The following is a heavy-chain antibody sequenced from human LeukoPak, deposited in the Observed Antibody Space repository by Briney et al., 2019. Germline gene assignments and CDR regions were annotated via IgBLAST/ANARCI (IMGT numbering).Heavy chain of an antibody. CDR1: GYTFTSYG. CDR2: ISAYNGNT. CDR3: ARDLRYSSSWYRVFDY. D-gene: IGHD6-13*01. Sequence: ASVKVSCKASGYTFTSYGISWVRQAPGQGLEWMGWISAYNGNTNYAQKLQGRVIMTTDTSTSTAYMELRSLRSDDTAVYYCARDLRYSSSWYRVFDYWGQGTLVTVSS. J-gene: IGHJ4*02. V-gene: IGHV1-18*04.